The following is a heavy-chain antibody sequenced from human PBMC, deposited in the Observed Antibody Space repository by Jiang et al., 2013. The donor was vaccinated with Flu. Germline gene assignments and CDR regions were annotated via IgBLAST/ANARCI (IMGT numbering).Heavy chain of an antibody. V-gene: IGHV4-31*03. CDR1: GDSITTGAYY. Sequence: SGPGLVKPSQTLSLTCTVSGDSITTGAYYWTWIRQRPGKGLEWIGYIFDSKITYYNPSLKGRVTISMDTSQNQFSLRVTSMTAADTAVYLCGRGRVVDSWGQG. J-gene: IGHJ4*02. CDR2: IFDSKIT. CDR3: GRGRVVDS.